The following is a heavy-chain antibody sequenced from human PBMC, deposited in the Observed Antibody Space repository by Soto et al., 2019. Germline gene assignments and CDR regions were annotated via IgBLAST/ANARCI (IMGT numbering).Heavy chain of an antibody. CDR3: AHYGSGSYYSYYYYYGMDV. Sequence: SETLSLTCTVSGCSIIRSSYYWGLIRQAPGKGLEWIGSIYYSGSTYYNPSLKSRVTISVDTSKNQFSLKLSSVTAADTAVYYCAHYGSGSYYSYYYYYGMDVWGQGTTVT. CDR1: GCSIIRSSYY. D-gene: IGHD3-10*01. V-gene: IGHV4-39*01. CDR2: IYYSGST. J-gene: IGHJ6*02.